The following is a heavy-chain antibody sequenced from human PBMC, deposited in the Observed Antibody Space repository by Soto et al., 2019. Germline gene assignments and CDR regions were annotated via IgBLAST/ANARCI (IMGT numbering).Heavy chain of an antibody. CDR1: DLTLNVFV. V-gene: IGHV3-33*01. CDR2: VWNDGSSK. D-gene: IGHD2-2*02. CDR3: ARGSSWDITRCYNPAFFGP. J-gene: IGHJ5*02. Sequence: GFLRLSCVASDLTLNVFVMHWVGQAPGKGLEWVAVVWNDGSSKNYADSVKGRFTISRDNSKNILYLQMNRLRAEDTAVYYCARGSSWDITRCYNPAFFGPWGQGTLVTVSS.